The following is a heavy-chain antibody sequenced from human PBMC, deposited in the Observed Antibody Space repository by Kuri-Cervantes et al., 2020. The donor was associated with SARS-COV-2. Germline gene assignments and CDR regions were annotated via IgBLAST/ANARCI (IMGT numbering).Heavy chain of an antibody. Sequence: SCKASGFTFSSYGMHCVRQAPGKGLEWVAVIWYDGSNKYYADSVKGRFTISRDNSKNTLYLQMNSLRAEDTAVYYCAREGIQLWEGIYYYYYGMDVWGQGTTVTVSS. V-gene: IGHV3-33*01. CDR3: AREGIQLWEGIYYYYYGMDV. J-gene: IGHJ6*02. CDR2: IWYDGSNK. CDR1: GFTFSSYG. D-gene: IGHD5-18*01.